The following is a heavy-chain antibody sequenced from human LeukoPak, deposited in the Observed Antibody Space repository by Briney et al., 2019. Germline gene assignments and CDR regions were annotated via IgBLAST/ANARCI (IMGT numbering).Heavy chain of an antibody. Sequence: GASVKVSCKAPGDTFGSYAISWVRQAPGQGLEWMGRTIPILGIAKHAQKFQGRLTITADTSTSTTYMELSSLRSEDTAIYYCASQLLLPFDYWGQGTLVTVSS. CDR2: TIPILGIA. CDR1: GDTFGSYA. V-gene: IGHV1-69*04. CDR3: ASQLLLPFDY. D-gene: IGHD3-22*01. J-gene: IGHJ4*02.